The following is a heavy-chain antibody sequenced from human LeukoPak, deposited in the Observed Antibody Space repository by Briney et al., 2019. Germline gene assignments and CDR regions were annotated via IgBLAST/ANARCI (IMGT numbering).Heavy chain of an antibody. Sequence: PSQTLSLTCTVSGGSISSGDYYWSWIRQPPGKGLEWIGYIYYSGSTYYNSSLKSRVTISVDTSKNQFSLKLSSVTAADTAVYHCARVAGIVVAPAARWFDYWGQGTLVTVPS. CDR1: GGSISSGDYY. J-gene: IGHJ4*02. CDR2: IYYSGST. CDR3: ARVAGIVVAPAARWFDY. D-gene: IGHD2-2*01. V-gene: IGHV4-30-4*01.